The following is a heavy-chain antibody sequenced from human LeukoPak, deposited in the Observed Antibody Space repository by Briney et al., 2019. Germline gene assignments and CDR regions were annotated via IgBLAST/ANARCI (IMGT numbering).Heavy chain of an antibody. CDR3: ASTNVRGGYLDY. CDR2: IYSGGST. CDR1: GFTFSSYW. J-gene: IGHJ4*02. Sequence: GGSLRLSCAASGFTFSSYWMSWVRQAPGKGLEWVSVIYSGGSTYYADSVKGRFTISRDNSKNTLYLQMNSLRAEDTAVYYCASTNVRGGYLDYWGQGTLVTVSS. V-gene: IGHV3-53*01. D-gene: IGHD3-10*01.